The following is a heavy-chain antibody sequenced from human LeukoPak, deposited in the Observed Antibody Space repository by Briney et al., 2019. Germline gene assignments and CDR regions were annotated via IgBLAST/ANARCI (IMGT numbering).Heavy chain of an antibody. J-gene: IGHJ6*03. CDR1: GGSISSGDYY. D-gene: IGHD2-2*01. Sequence: SETLSLTCTVSGGSISSGDYYWSWIRQPPGKGLEWIGYIYYSGSTYYNPSLKSRVTISVDTSKNQFSLKLSSVTASDTAMYYCARLGYCDSSSCYLHYHYYMDVWGKGTTVTVSS. CDR2: IYYSGST. CDR3: ARLGYCDSSSCYLHYHYYMDV. V-gene: IGHV4-30-4*08.